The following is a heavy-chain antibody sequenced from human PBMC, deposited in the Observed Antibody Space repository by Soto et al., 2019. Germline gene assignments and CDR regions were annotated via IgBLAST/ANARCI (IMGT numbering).Heavy chain of an antibody. J-gene: IGHJ4*02. CDR2: ISGSGGNT. Sequence: GGSLRLSCAASGFTFSNYAMSWVRQAPGKGLEWVSAISGSGGNTYYADSVKGRFTISRDNSKSTLYLQMNSLRAEDTAVYYCAKCPRFLEWLSLDYWGQGTLVTVSS. D-gene: IGHD3-3*01. CDR1: GFTFSNYA. V-gene: IGHV3-23*01. CDR3: AKCPRFLEWLSLDY.